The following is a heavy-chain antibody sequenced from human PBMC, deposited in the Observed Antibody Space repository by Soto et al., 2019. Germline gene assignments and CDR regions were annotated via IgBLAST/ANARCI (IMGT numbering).Heavy chain of an antibody. Sequence: TSETLSLTCAVYGGSFSGYYWSWIRQPPGKGLEWIGEINHSGSTNYNPSLKSRVTISVDMSKNQFSLKLSSVTAADTAVYYCARKVVVPAARGTFDYWGQGTLVTVSS. CDR2: INHSGST. CDR3: ARKVVVPAARGTFDY. V-gene: IGHV4-34*01. CDR1: GGSFSGYY. J-gene: IGHJ4*02. D-gene: IGHD2-2*01.